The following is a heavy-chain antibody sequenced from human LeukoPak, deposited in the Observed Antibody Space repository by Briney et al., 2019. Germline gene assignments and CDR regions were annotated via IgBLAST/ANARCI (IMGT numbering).Heavy chain of an antibody. J-gene: IGHJ4*02. Sequence: GGSLRLSCAASGFTFSSYAMSWVRQAPGKGLEWVSAISGSGGSTYYADSVKGRFTISRDNSKITLYLQMNSLRAEDTAVYYCAKEKGYYYDSSGYYFDYWGQGTLVTVSS. V-gene: IGHV3-23*01. D-gene: IGHD3-22*01. CDR1: GFTFSSYA. CDR2: ISGSGGST. CDR3: AKEKGYYYDSSGYYFDY.